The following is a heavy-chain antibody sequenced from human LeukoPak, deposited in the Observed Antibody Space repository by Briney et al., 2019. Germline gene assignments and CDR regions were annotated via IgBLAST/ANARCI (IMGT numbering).Heavy chain of an antibody. CDR3: ARERRNYYDSGENYFDY. Sequence: GGSLRLSCAASGFTVSSNYMSWVRQAPGKGLEWVSVIYSGGSTYYADSVKGRFTISRDNSKNTLYLQMNSLRAEDTAVYYCARERRNYYDSGENYFDYWGQGTLVTVSS. J-gene: IGHJ4*02. V-gene: IGHV3-53*01. D-gene: IGHD3-22*01. CDR2: IYSGGST. CDR1: GFTVSSNY.